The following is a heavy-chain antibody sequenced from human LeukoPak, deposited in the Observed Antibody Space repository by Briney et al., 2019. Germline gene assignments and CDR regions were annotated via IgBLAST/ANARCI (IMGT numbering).Heavy chain of an antibody. D-gene: IGHD3-22*01. CDR2: IYTGGTT. J-gene: IGHJ4*02. Sequence: AGGSLRLSCAVPGFTVSSNYMSWVRQAPGKGLEWVSVIYTGGTTYYADSVKGRFTISRDNSKNTAFLQMSSLRAEDTAVYYCARFYYYDSIGYYYHFDYWGQGILVTVSS. CDR1: GFTVSSNY. CDR3: ARFYYYDSIGYYYHFDY. V-gene: IGHV3-53*01.